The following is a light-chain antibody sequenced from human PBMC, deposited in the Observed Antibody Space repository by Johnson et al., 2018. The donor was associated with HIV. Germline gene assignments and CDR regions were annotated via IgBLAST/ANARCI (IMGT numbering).Light chain of an antibody. V-gene: IGLV1-51*02. CDR2: ENN. Sequence: QSVLTQPPSVSAAPGQKVTISCSVSSSNIGNNYVSWYQQLPGTAPKLLIYENNKRPSGIPDRFSGSKSGTSATLGITGLQTGDEADYYCGTWDGSLSGYVFGTGTKVTVL. J-gene: IGLJ1*01. CDR1: SSNIGNNY. CDR3: GTWDGSLSGYV.